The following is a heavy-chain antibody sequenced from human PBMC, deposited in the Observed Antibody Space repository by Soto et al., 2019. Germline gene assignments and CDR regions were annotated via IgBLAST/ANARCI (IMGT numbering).Heavy chain of an antibody. J-gene: IGHJ6*02. CDR2: ISYDGSNK. D-gene: IGHD6-13*01. V-gene: IGHV3-30*18. CDR1: GFTFSSYG. Sequence: QVQLVESGGGVVQPGRSLRLSCAASGFTFSSYGMNWVRQAPGKGLEWVAVISYDGSNKYYADSVKGRFTISRDSSKNILYLKINSLRAKDTAVYYCAKEDSSSWHYYYGMDVWGQGTTVTVSS. CDR3: AKEDSSSWHYYYGMDV.